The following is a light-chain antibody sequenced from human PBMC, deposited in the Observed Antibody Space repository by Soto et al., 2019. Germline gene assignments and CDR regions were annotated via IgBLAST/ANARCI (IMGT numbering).Light chain of an antibody. CDR2: DVS. Sequence: SALTQPASVSGSPGQSITISCTGTSSDVGGYNYVSWYQQHPGKAPKIMIYDVSNRPSGVSNRFSGSKSGNTASLTISGLQAEDEADYYCSSYTSMSTLVFGGGTKLTVL. V-gene: IGLV2-14*01. CDR3: SSYTSMSTLV. J-gene: IGLJ2*01. CDR1: SSDVGGYNY.